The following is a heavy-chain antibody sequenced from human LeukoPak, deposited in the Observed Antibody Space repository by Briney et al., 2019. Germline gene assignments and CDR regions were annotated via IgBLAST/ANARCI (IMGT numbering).Heavy chain of an antibody. CDR2: INALGSTT. V-gene: IGHV3-74*01. D-gene: IGHD7-27*01. Sequence: GGSLRLPCAASGLSFSSHWMHWVRHVPGKGLVWVSRINALGSTTNYADSVKGRFTISRDNTKNTLYLQMNSLRDEDTAVYYCARGVTGGNGKIDYWGQGTLVTVSS. J-gene: IGHJ4*02. CDR3: ARGVTGGNGKIDY. CDR1: GLSFSSHW.